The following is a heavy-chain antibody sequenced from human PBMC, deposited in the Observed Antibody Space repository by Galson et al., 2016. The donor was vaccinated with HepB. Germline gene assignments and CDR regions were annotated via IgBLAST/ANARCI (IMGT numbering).Heavy chain of an antibody. CDR2: IYWDDDK. CDR1: GFSLSTSGVG. V-gene: IGHV2-5*02. Sequence: PALVKPTQTLTLTCTFSGFSLSTSGVGVGWIRQPPGKALEWLALIYWDDDKRYSPSLKSRPTITKDTSKNQVVLTMTNMDPVDTATYYCAHTVVMANFDYWGQGTLVTVSS. D-gene: IGHD4-23*01. CDR3: AHTVVMANFDY. J-gene: IGHJ4*02.